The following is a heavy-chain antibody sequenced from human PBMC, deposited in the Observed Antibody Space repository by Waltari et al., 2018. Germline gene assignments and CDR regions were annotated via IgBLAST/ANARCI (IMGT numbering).Heavy chain of an antibody. J-gene: IGHJ4*02. CDR1: GGSFSGYY. Sequence: QVQLQQWGAGLLKPSETLSLTCAVYGGSFSGYYWSWIRQPPGKGLEWIGEINHSGSTNYNPYLKSRVTISVDTSKNQFSLKLSSVTAADTAVYYCARKGIGYYDSSGYSDYWGQGTLVTVSS. CDR2: INHSGST. V-gene: IGHV4-34*01. D-gene: IGHD3-22*01. CDR3: ARKGIGYYDSSGYSDY.